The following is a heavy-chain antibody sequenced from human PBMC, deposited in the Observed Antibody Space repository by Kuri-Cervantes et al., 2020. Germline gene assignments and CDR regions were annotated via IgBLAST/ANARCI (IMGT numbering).Heavy chain of an antibody. CDR1: GFTFSSYA. Sequence: GGSLRLSCAASGFTFSSYAMSWVRQAPGKGLEWVSAISGSGGSTYYADSVKGRFTISRDNSKNTLYLQMNSLRAEDTAVYYCAKAAPGYGDYGAIPPFDYWGQGTLVTVSS. CDR3: AKAAPGYGDYGAIPPFDY. V-gene: IGHV3-23*01. D-gene: IGHD4-17*01. CDR2: ISGSGGST. J-gene: IGHJ4*02.